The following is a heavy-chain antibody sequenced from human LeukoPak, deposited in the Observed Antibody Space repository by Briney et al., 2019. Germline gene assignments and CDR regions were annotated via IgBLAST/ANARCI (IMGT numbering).Heavy chain of an antibody. CDR2: IYHSGST. CDR1: GGSISSGGYS. CDR3: AATGIAAAGTWVAGWFDP. J-gene: IGHJ5*02. D-gene: IGHD6-13*01. Sequence: SETLSLTCAVSGGSISSGGYSWSWIRQPPGRGLEWIGYIYHSGSTYYNPSLKSRVTISVDRSKNQFSLKLSSVTAADTAVYYCAATGIAAAGTWVAGWFDPWGQGTLVTVSS. V-gene: IGHV4-30-2*01.